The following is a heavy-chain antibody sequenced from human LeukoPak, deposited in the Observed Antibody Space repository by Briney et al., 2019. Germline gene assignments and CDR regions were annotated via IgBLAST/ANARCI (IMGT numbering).Heavy chain of an antibody. D-gene: IGHD2-21*02. CDR2: IYPGDSDP. CDR3: ARRPSCGGDFYDFDY. V-gene: IGHV5-51*01. Sequence: GESLKISLKAPGYRFTTYWIGWVRQMPGKGLEWMGIIYPGDSDPRYSPSLQGQVPISADKSISTAYLQWSSLKTADASVYYCARRPSCGGDFYDFDYWGQGTRVRVSS. J-gene: IGHJ4*02. CDR1: GYRFTTYW.